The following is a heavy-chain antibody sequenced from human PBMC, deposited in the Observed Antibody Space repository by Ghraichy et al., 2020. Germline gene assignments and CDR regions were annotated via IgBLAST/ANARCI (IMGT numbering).Heavy chain of an antibody. CDR1: GYTITDYG. D-gene: IGHD1-1*01. CDR3: ARSLTIHHPTTFDF. CDR2: ISGYNGDT. V-gene: IGHV1-18*01. Sequence: ASVKVSCQASGYTITDYGFIWVRQAPGEGLEWMGWISGYNGDTNYAQKVQDRATMTADSSTRTAYLELRELRPDDTAVYFCARSLTIHHPTTFDFWGQGTRVTVSS. J-gene: IGHJ4*02.